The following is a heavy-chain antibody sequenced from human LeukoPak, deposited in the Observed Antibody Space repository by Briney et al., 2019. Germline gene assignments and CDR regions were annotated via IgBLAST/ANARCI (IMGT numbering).Heavy chain of an antibody. CDR3: ARAVSGSGSYYSDY. Sequence: GASVKVSCKASGYTFTSYGISWVRQAPGQGLEWMGWISAYNGNTNYAQKLQGRVTMTTDTSTSTAYMELRSLRSDDTAVYYCARAVSGSGSYYSDYWGQGTLVTVSS. J-gene: IGHJ4*02. V-gene: IGHV1-18*01. D-gene: IGHD3-10*01. CDR1: GYTFTSYG. CDR2: ISAYNGNT.